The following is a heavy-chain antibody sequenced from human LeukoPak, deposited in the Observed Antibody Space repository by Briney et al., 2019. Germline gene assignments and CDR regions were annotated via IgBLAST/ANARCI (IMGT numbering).Heavy chain of an antibody. Sequence: ASVKVSCKASGYTFTSYDINWVRQATGQGLEWMGWMNPNSGNTGYAQKFQGRVTITRNTSISTAYMELSSLRSEDTAVYYCARSRGFRWSLGRTNWFDPWGQGTLVTVSS. CDR3: ARSRGFRWSLGRTNWFDP. CDR1: GYTFTSYD. CDR2: MNPNSGNT. V-gene: IGHV1-8*03. J-gene: IGHJ5*02. D-gene: IGHD1-26*01.